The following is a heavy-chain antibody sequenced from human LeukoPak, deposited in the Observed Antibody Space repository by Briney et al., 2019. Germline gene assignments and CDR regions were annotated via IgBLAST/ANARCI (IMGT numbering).Heavy chain of an antibody. D-gene: IGHD1-26*01. V-gene: IGHV1-69*05. CDR1: GGTFSSYA. J-gene: IGHJ6*03. Sequence: ASVKVSCKASGGTFSSYAISWVRQAPGQWLEWMGGIIPIFGTANYAQKFQGRVTITTDESTSTAYMELSSLRSEDTAVYYCASFDLVAVKARGGKNYYMDVWGKGTTVTVSS. CDR3: ASFDLVAVKARGGKNYYMDV. CDR2: IIPIFGTA.